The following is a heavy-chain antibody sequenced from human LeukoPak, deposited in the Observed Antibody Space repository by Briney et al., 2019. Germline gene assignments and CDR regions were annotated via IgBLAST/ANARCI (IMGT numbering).Heavy chain of an antibody. CDR1: GGSISSYY. J-gene: IGHJ6*03. V-gene: IGHV4-59*01. Sequence: SETLSLTCTVSGGSISSYYWSWIRQPPGKGLEWIGYIYYSGSTNYNPSLKSRVTISVDTSKNQSSLKLSSVTAADTAVYYCARETGDSYYYYYYMDVWGKGTTVTVSS. CDR3: ARETGDSYYYYYYMDV. CDR2: IYYSGST. D-gene: IGHD7-27*01.